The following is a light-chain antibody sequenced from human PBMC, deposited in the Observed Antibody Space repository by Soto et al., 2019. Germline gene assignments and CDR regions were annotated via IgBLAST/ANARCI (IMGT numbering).Light chain of an antibody. CDR3: SSYTSVTTFVV. CDR1: SSDVGTYNY. Sequence: QSVLTQPASVSGSPGQSITISCTGTSSDVGTYNYVSWYQQHPGKAPKLMIYEVSNRPLGVSNRFSGSKSGNTASLTISGLQAEDEADYYCSSYTSVTTFVVFGTGTKLTVL. CDR2: EVS. J-gene: IGLJ1*01. V-gene: IGLV2-14*01.